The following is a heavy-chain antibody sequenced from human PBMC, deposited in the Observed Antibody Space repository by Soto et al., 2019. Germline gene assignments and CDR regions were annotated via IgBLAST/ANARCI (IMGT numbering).Heavy chain of an antibody. J-gene: IGHJ5*02. D-gene: IGHD6-19*01. V-gene: IGHV3-30*18. CDR2: ISYDGTDK. CDR3: AKDFGAWSDS. CDR1: GFAFSTYG. Sequence: QVHLVESGGGVVQPGRSLTSSCVGSGFAFSTYGMHWVRQAPAKGLEWVALISYDGTDKYYADSVKGRFSISRDNSKQTLSLQMDSLRPEDTAVYYCAKDFGAWSDSWGQGILVNVSS.